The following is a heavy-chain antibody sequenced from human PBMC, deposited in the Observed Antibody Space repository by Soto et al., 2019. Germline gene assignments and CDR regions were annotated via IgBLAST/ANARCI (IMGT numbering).Heavy chain of an antibody. V-gene: IGHV4-59*01. J-gene: IGHJ4*02. Sequence: PSETLSLTCTVSGGSISSYYWSWIRQPPGKGMEWIGYIYYRGSTNYNPSLKSRVTISVDTSKNQFSLRLSSVTAADTAVYSCERGGSSWYVDYWCQGTLVTVSS. D-gene: IGHD6-13*01. CDR1: GGSISSYY. CDR2: IYYRGST. CDR3: ERGGSSWYVDY.